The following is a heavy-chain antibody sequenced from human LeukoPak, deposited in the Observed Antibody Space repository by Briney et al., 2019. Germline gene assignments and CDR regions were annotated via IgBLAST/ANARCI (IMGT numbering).Heavy chain of an antibody. V-gene: IGHV3-21*01. CDR3: ARDGYNRPPHLGDIDY. D-gene: IGHD1-1*01. Sequence: GGSLRLSCAASGFTFSSYSMNWVRQAPGKGLEWVSSISSSSSSIYYADSVKGRFTISRDNAKNSLYLQMNSLRAEDTAVYYCARDGYNRPPHLGDIDYWGQGTLVTVSS. CDR1: GFTFSSYS. CDR2: ISSSSSSI. J-gene: IGHJ4*02.